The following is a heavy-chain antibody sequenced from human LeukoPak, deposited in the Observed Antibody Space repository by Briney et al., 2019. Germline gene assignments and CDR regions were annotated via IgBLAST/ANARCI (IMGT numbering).Heavy chain of an antibody. J-gene: IGHJ4*02. CDR1: GFTFSSYW. CDR2: INTDGTNT. Sequence: GGSLRLSCAASGFTFSSYWMHWVRQVPGKRLVWVSRINTDGTNTTYADSVKGRFTMSRDNAKSRLYLQMNSLRAEDTAVYYCARGYSGTYRVDYWGQGTLVTVSS. V-gene: IGHV3-74*01. CDR3: ARGYSGTYRVDY. D-gene: IGHD1-26*01.